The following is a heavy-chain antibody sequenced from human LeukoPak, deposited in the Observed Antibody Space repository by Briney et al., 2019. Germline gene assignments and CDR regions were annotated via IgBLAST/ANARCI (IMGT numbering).Heavy chain of an antibody. CDR3: ATPHYYGSGSYYNGQNGMDV. Sequence: PGGSLRLSCAASGFTFSSYGMHWVRQAPGKGLEWVAVISYDGSNKYYADSVKGRFTISRDNSKNTLYLQMNSLRAEDTAVYYCATPHYYGSGSYYNGQNGMDVWGQGTTVTVSS. D-gene: IGHD3-10*01. CDR1: GFTFSSYG. CDR2: ISYDGSNK. V-gene: IGHV3-30*03. J-gene: IGHJ6*02.